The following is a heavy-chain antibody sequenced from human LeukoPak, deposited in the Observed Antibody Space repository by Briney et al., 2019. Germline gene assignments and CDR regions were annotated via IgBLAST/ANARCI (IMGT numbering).Heavy chain of an antibody. CDR2: IIPILGIA. CDR1: GGTFSSYA. Sequence: ASVKVSCKASGGTFSSYAISWVRQAPGQGLEWMGRIIPILGIANYAQKFQGRVTITADKSTSTAYMELSSLRSEDTAVYYCARDRPYSGSYRFWGQGTLVTVSS. D-gene: IGHD1-26*01. J-gene: IGHJ4*02. V-gene: IGHV1-69*04. CDR3: ARDRPYSGSYRF.